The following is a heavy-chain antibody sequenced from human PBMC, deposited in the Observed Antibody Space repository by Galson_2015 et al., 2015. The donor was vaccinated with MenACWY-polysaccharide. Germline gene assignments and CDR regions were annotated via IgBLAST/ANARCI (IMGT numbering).Heavy chain of an antibody. V-gene: IGHV1-8*01. D-gene: IGHD3-22*01. J-gene: IGHJ5*02. CDR1: GYSFSSYD. Sequence: SVKVSCKASGYSFSSYDINWVRQTTGQGLEWMGWMNPNSGNTGYAQKFQGRVTMTKNTSISIAYMELSSLRSEDTAVYYCARGGKYYYDSSGYLNWFDPWGQGTLVTVSS. CDR3: ARGGKYYYDSSGYLNWFDP. CDR2: MNPNSGNT.